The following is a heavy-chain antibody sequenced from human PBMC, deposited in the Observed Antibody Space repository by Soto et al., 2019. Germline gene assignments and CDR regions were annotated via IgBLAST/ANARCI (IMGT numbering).Heavy chain of an antibody. CDR2: ISAYNDNT. D-gene: IGHD6-13*01. CDR3: ARDRPKYSSSWYLYYYYGMDV. Sequence: ASVKVSCKASGYTFTSYGISWVRQATGQGLEWMGWISAYNDNTNYAQKLQGRGTMTTDTSTSTAYVKLRILISDDTAVYYCARDRPKYSSSWYLYYYYGMDVWGQGTTVTVSS. CDR1: GYTFTSYG. V-gene: IGHV1-18*01. J-gene: IGHJ6*02.